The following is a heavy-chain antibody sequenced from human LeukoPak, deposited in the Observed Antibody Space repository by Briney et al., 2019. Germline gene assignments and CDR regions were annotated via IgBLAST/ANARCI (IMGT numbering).Heavy chain of an antibody. V-gene: IGHV3-13*01. D-gene: IGHD6-13*01. Sequence: GGSLRFSCEASGFTFSGYDMHWVRQATGKGLEWVSAIGTTGDTYYSDSVRGRFTISRENAKNSLDLQMNSLRAGDTAVYYCARSPSYSSSWYALDSWGQGTLVTVSS. CDR1: GFTFSGYD. CDR2: IGTTGDT. J-gene: IGHJ4*02. CDR3: ARSPSYSSSWYALDS.